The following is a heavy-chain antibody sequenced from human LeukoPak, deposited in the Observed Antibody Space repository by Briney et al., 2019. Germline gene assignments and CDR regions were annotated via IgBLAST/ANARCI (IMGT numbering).Heavy chain of an antibody. CDR3: ARGAEGSGWYTVGEFDH. CDR1: GGSISSYY. V-gene: IGHV4-59*01. J-gene: IGHJ4*02. D-gene: IGHD6-19*01. Sequence: SETLSLTFTVSGGSISSYYWSWIRQPPGKGLEWIGYIYYSGSTNYNPSLKSRVTISVDTSKNQFSLKLSSVTAADTAVYYCARGAEGSGWYTVGEFDHWGQGTLVTVSS. CDR2: IYYSGST.